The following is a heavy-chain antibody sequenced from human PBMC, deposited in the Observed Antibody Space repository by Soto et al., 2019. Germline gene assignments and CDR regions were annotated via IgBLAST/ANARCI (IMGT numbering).Heavy chain of an antibody. CDR3: ARAKSNGLNWFDP. Sequence: QVQLQESGPGLVKPSQTLSLTCTVSGGSISSGGYYWSWIRQHPGKGLEWIGYIYYSGRTYYNPSLRRRVTISVDTSKNQFSLKLSSVTAADTAVYYCARAKSNGLNWFDPWGQGTLVTVSS. CDR2: IYYSGRT. J-gene: IGHJ5*02. V-gene: IGHV4-31*03. D-gene: IGHD3-22*01. CDR1: GGSISSGGYY.